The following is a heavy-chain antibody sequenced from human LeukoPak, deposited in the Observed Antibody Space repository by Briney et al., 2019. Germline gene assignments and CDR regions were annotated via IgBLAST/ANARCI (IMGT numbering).Heavy chain of an antibody. CDR3: ARDLDYGGRSNFDH. J-gene: IGHJ4*02. V-gene: IGHV3-74*03. CDR1: GFTFSTYW. Sequence: GGSLRLACAASGFTFSTYWMHRVRQVPGRGLVWVSRIKSDGSSIMYADSVRGRFTISRDNAKNTLYLQMNSLRAEDTAVYYCARDLDYGGRSNFDHWGQGTLVTVSS. CDR2: IKSDGSSI. D-gene: IGHD4-23*01.